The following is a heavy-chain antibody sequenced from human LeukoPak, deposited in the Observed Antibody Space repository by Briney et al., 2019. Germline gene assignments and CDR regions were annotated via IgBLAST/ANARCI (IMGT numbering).Heavy chain of an antibody. CDR1: GGSISSGGYY. CDR3: ARDSRMASSSSYYYYGMDV. Sequence: SETLSLTCTVSGGSISSGGYYWSWIRQHPGTGLEWIGYIYYSGSTYCNPSLKSRVTISVDTSKNQFSLKLSSVTAADTAVYYCARDSRMASSSSYYYYGMDVWGQGTTVTVSS. D-gene: IGHD6-6*01. V-gene: IGHV4-31*03. CDR2: IYYSGST. J-gene: IGHJ6*02.